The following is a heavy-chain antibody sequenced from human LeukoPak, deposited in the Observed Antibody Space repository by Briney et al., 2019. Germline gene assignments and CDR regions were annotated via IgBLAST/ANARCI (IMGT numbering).Heavy chain of an antibody. CDR3: ARTGGIVVVNDY. V-gene: IGHV3-21*05. D-gene: IGHD3-22*01. CDR2: ISSSSSYI. CDR1: GFTFSTYS. J-gene: IGHJ4*02. Sequence: GGSLRLSCAASGFTFSTYSMNWVRQAPGKGLEWVSYISSSSSYIYYADSVKGRFTISRDNAKNSLYLQMNSLRAEDTAVYYCARTGGIVVVNDYWGQGTLVTVSS.